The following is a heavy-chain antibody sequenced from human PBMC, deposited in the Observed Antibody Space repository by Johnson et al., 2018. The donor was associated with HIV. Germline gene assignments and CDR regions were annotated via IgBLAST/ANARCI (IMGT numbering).Heavy chain of an antibody. J-gene: IGHJ3*02. D-gene: IGHD3-10*01. CDR2: IRYDGSNK. V-gene: IGHV3-30*02. CDR1: GFTFSSYG. CDR3: ARGGKSYYGAFDI. Sequence: QMQLVESGGGVVQPGGSLRLSCAASGFTFSSYGMHWVRQAPGKGLEWVAFIRYDGSNKYYADSVKGRFTVSRDNAKNTLYLQMNSLRAEDTAVYYCARGGKSYYGAFDIWGQGTMVTVSS.